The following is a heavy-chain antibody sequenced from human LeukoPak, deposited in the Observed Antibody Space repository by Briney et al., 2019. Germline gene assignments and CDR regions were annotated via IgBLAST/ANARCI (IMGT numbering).Heavy chain of an antibody. CDR3: ARLWGYCSSTSCYKRGNWFDP. V-gene: IGHV1-18*01. D-gene: IGHD2-2*02. CDR2: ISAYNGNT. Sequence: ASVKVSCKASGHTFTSYGISWVRQALGQGLEWMGWISAYNGNTNYAQKLQGRVTMTTDTSTSTAYMELRSLRSDDTAVYYCARLWGYCSSTSCYKRGNWFDPWGQGTLVTVSS. J-gene: IGHJ5*02. CDR1: GHTFTSYG.